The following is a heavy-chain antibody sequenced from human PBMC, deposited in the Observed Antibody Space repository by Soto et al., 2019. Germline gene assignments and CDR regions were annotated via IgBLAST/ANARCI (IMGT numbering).Heavy chain of an antibody. CDR2: IYYSGST. D-gene: IGHD2-2*02. V-gene: IGHV4-31*03. CDR3: ARVSLNCSSTSCYSPAFDY. J-gene: IGHJ4*02. CDR1: GGSISSGGYY. Sequence: QVQLQESGPGLVKPSQTLSLTCTVSGGSISSGGYYWSWIRQHPGKGLEWIGYIYYSGSTYYNPSLQSRVTISVDTSKNQFSLKLSSVTAADTAVYYCARVSLNCSSTSCYSPAFDYWGQGTLVTVSS.